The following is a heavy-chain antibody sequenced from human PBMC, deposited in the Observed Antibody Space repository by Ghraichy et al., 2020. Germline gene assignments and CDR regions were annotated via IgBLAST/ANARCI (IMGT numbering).Heavy chain of an antibody. CDR1: GGSISNSYYY. Sequence: SETLSLTCTVSGGSISNSYYYWGWIRQPPGKGLEWIGSIYYSGSPYYNPSLKSRVTISVDTSKNQFSLKLISVTAADTAVYYCARHVSSGWNIFEYWAQGTLVTVSS. V-gene: IGHV4-39*01. D-gene: IGHD6-19*01. J-gene: IGHJ4*02. CDR3: ARHVSSGWNIFEY. CDR2: IYYSGSP.